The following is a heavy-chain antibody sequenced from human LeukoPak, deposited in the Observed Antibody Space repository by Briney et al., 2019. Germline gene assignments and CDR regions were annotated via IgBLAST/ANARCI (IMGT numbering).Heavy chain of an antibody. V-gene: IGHV3-23*01. CDR3: AKAPLAYCGRDCYSRGAAIDY. D-gene: IGHD2-21*02. CDR1: GFTFSTYA. CDR2: ISGSGGSP. Sequence: GGSLRLSCAASGFTFSTYAMSWVRQAPGKGLEWVSAISGSGGSPFYTASVTVRFTLSRYSSQNPLYLQVNSLRAGDTAVYSCAKAPLAYCGRDCYSRGAAIDYWGQGTLVTVSS. J-gene: IGHJ4*02.